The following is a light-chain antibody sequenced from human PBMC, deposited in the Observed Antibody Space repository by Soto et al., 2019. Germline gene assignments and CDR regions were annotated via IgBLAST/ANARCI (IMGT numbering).Light chain of an antibody. CDR2: GAS. J-gene: IGKJ1*01. CDR1: QSVSSGY. Sequence: EIVLTQSPGTLSLSPGERATLSCRASQSVSSGYLVWYQQKPGQAPRLLIYGASSRATGIPDRFSGSGSGTDFTLTISRLESEDFAVYYCQQYGSSPGTFGQGTKLDIK. V-gene: IGKV3-20*01. CDR3: QQYGSSPGT.